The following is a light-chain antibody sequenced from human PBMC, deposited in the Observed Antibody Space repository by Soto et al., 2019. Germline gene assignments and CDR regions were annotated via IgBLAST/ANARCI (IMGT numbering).Light chain of an antibody. CDR1: KSVTRS. Sequence: EIVLIQSPATLPLSPRERVTLSCRASKSVTRSLAWYQQKPGQAPRLLIYDASTRATDIPARFRGSGSGTDFTLTISILEPDDFAVYYCQPRSIWPLTFGGGTKVEIK. V-gene: IGKV3-11*01. CDR2: DAS. J-gene: IGKJ4*01. CDR3: QPRSIWPLT.